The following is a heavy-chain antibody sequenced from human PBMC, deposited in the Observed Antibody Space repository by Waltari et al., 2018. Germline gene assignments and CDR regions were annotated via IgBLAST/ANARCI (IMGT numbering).Heavy chain of an antibody. J-gene: IGHJ6*02. Sequence: EVQLVESGGGLVKSGGSLRLSCSASGFTFSSYSMNWVRQAPGKGLEWVSSISSSSTLICYADSLKGRFTVSRDNAKNLLYLQMNSLRLEDTAVYYCARDPSYYYGLDIWGQGTTVTVS. V-gene: IGHV3-21*01. CDR1: GFTFSSYS. CDR3: ARDPSYYYGLDI. CDR2: ISSSSTLI.